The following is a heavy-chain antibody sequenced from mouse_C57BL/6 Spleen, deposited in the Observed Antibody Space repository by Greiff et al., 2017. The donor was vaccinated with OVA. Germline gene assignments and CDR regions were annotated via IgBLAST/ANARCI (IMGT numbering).Heavy chain of an antibody. CDR3: ARAKDYRNYEGYYYAMDY. Sequence: EVQLQQSGAELVKPGASVKLSCTASGFNIKDYYMHWVKQRTEQGLEWIGRIDPEDGETKYDPKFQGKATITADTSSNTAYLQLSSLTSEDTAVYYCARAKDYRNYEGYYYAMDYWGQGTSVTVSS. V-gene: IGHV14-2*01. CDR2: IDPEDGET. J-gene: IGHJ4*01. CDR1: GFNIKDYY. D-gene: IGHD2-5*01.